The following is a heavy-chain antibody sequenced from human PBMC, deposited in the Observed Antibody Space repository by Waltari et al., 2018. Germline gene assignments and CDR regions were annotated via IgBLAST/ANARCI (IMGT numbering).Heavy chain of an antibody. J-gene: IGHJ4*02. CDR2: ISYDGSNK. V-gene: IGHV3-30-3*01. D-gene: IGHD4-17*01. Sequence: QVQLVESGGGVVQPGRSLRLSCAASGFTFRSYAMHWVRQAPGKGLEWVAVISYDGSNKYYADSVKGRFTISRDNSKNTLYLQMNSLRAEDTAVYYCARDEATVTSTLDYWGQGTLVTVSS. CDR1: GFTFRSYA. CDR3: ARDEATVTSTLDY.